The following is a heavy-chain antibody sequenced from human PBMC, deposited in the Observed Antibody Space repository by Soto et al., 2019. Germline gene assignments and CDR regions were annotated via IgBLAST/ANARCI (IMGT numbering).Heavy chain of an antibody. V-gene: IGHV4-59*01. D-gene: IGHD6-13*01. Sequence: PSETLSLTCTVSGGSISSYYWSWIRQPPGKGLEWIGYIYYSGTTNYNPSLKSRVTISVDTSKNQFSLKLSSVTAADTAVYYCARTLSLGPWYVFDSWGQRTLVTVSS. CDR2: IYYSGTT. CDR1: GGSISSYY. CDR3: ARTLSLGPWYVFDS. J-gene: IGHJ4*02.